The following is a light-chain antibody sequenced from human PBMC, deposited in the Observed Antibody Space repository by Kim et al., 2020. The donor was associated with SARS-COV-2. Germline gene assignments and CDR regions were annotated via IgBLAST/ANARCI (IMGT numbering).Light chain of an antibody. V-gene: IGKV3-15*01. J-gene: IGKJ1*01. Sequence: VSPGERAPPSCRASQSVSSNLAWYQQNPGQAPRLLIYGASTRATGIPAMFSGSGSGTEFTLTISSLQSEDFAVYYCQQYNNWPQTFGQGTKVDI. CDR3: QQYNNWPQT. CDR1: QSVSSN. CDR2: GAS.